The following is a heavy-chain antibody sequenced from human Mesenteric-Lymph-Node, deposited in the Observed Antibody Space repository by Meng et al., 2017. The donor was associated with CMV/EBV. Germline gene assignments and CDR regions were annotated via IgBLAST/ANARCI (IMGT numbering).Heavy chain of an antibody. V-gene: IGHV3-7*03. Sequence: GGSLRLSCAASGFTFSSYAMGWVRQAPGKGLEWVANIKEDESEKHYADSVKGRFAISRDNAKNSLYLQMNSLRPEDTALYYCAKDVFGSGSYYLDYWGHGTLVTVSS. CDR1: GFTFSSYA. D-gene: IGHD3-10*01. J-gene: IGHJ4*01. CDR3: AKDVFGSGSYYLDY. CDR2: IKEDESEK.